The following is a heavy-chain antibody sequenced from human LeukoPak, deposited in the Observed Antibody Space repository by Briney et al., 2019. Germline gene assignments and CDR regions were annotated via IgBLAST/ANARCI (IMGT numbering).Heavy chain of an antibody. D-gene: IGHD3-22*01. CDR3: ARYYYYDSSGYMDY. J-gene: IGHJ4*02. V-gene: IGHV3-23*01. Sequence: PGGSLRLSCAASGFTFSSYAMSWVRQAPGKGLEWVSAISGSGGSTYYADSVKGRFTISRDNSKSTLYLQMNSLRAEDTAVYYCARYYYYDSSGYMDYWGQGTLVTVSS. CDR1: GFTFSSYA. CDR2: ISGSGGST.